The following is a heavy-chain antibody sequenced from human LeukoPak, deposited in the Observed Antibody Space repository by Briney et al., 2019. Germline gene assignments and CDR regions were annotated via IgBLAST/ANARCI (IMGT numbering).Heavy chain of an antibody. CDR1: GGSISSSSYY. D-gene: IGHD4-17*01. CDR3: ARGFGVTTYYYMDV. V-gene: IGHV4-39*07. J-gene: IGHJ6*03. CDR2: IYYSGST. Sequence: SETLSLTCTVSGGSISSSSYYWGWIRQPPGKGLEWIGSIYYSGSTYYNPSLKSRVTISVDTSKNQFSLKLSSVTAADTAVYYCARGFGVTTYYYMDVWGKGTTVTVS.